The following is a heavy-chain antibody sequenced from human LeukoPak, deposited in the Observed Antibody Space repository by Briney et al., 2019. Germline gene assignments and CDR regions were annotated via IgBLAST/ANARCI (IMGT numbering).Heavy chain of an antibody. Sequence: SETLSLTCTVSGDSISSGSYYWNWIRQSAGGGLEWIGRISSSGRTYYKSSLRSRVTVSFDTSKNQVSLKLSSAVATDTAIYYCVRGASRGYNYESYWYFDLWGRGTLVTVSA. CDR2: ISSSGRT. D-gene: IGHD5-18*01. V-gene: IGHV4-61*02. J-gene: IGHJ2*01. CDR3: VRGASRGYNYESYWYFDL. CDR1: GDSISSGSYY.